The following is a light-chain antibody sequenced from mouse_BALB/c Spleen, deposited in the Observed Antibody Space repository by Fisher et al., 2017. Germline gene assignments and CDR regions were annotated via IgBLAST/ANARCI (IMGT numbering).Light chain of an antibody. CDR3: QQFTSSPWT. V-gene: IGKV4-57-1*01. Sequence: DIVLTQTTAIMSASPGEKVTMTCRASSSVSSSYLHWYQQKSGASPKLWIYSTSNLASGVPARFSGSGSGNSYSLTISSMEGEDAATYYCQQFTSSPWTFGGGTKLEIK. J-gene: IGKJ1*01. CDR2: STS. CDR1: SSVSSSY.